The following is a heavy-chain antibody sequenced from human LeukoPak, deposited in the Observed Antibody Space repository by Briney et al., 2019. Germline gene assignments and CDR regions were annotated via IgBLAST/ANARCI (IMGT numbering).Heavy chain of an antibody. D-gene: IGHD6-19*01. V-gene: IGHV3-23*01. J-gene: IGHJ4*02. CDR2: ISDSGGST. Sequence: GGPLRLSCSASGFTFDNYYMNWVRQAPGKGLEWVSSISDSGGSTYYADSVKGRFTISRDNSKNTLYLQMNSLRAEDTAVYYCARGEVAVPGTSDYWGQGTLVIVSS. CDR3: ARGEVAVPGTSDY. CDR1: GFTFDNYY.